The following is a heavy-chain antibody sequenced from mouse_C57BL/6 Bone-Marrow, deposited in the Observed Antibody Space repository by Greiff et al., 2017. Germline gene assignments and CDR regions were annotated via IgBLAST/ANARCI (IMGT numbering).Heavy chain of an antibody. Sequence: VQLQQSGAELVRPGASDKLSCTASGFNIKDDYMHWVKQRPEQGLEWIGWIDPENGDTEYASKFQGKATITADTSSNTAYLQLSSLTSEDTAVYYCTTHSGSSAYWGQGTLVTVSA. CDR2: IDPENGDT. CDR3: TTHSGSSAY. D-gene: IGHD1-1*01. V-gene: IGHV14-4*01. J-gene: IGHJ3*01. CDR1: GFNIKDDY.